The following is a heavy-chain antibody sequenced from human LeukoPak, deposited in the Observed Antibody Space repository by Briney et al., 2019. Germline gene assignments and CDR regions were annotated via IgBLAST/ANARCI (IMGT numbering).Heavy chain of an antibody. J-gene: IGHJ4*02. CDR2: INAGNGNT. V-gene: IGHV1-3*01. D-gene: IGHD3-3*01. CDR3: ARAADSWSLLTPLDY. Sequence: ASVKVSCKASGYTFTSYAMHWVRQAPGQRLEWMGWINAGNGNTKYSQKFQGRVTITRDTSASTAYMELSSLRSEDTAVYYCARAADSWSLLTPLDYWGQGTLVTVSS. CDR1: GYTFTSYA.